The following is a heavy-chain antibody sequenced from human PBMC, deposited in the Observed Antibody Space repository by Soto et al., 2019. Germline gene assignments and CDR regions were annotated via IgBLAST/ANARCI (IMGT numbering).Heavy chain of an antibody. D-gene: IGHD2-21*02. V-gene: IGHV1-69*13. CDR3: ARACSGDCYLAGY. CDR2: IIPIFGTA. Sequence: GASVKVSFKASGGAFSSYAISWVRQAPGQGLEWMGGIIPIFGTAKYAQKFQGRVTITADESTSTAYMELSSLRSEDTAVYYCARACSGDCYLAGYCGQGTLVTVSS. CDR1: GGAFSSYA. J-gene: IGHJ4*02.